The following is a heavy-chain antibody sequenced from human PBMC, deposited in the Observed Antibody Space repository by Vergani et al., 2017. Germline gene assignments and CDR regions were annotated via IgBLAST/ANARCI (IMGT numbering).Heavy chain of an antibody. V-gene: IGHV4-59*11. CDR1: GGSMSGHY. CDR3: GRVADFYGLGGRLLDL. Sequence: QVRPHESGPGLVKPSETLSLTCSVSGGSMSGHYCSWIRPPPGKELEWIGYMYHSGSTNYNPSLETGVTISGDTAKNQFSLKLNSVTAADTAVDYCGRVADFYGLGGRLLDLWGQGILVTVSS. CDR2: MYHSGST. J-gene: IGHJ5*02. D-gene: IGHD3-10*01.